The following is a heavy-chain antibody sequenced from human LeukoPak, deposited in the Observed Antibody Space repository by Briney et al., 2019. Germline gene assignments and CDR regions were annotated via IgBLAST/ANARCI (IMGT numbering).Heavy chain of an antibody. V-gene: IGHV5-51*01. D-gene: IGHD3-3*01. Sequence: GESLKISCKGSGYSFTSYWIGWVRQMPGKGLEWMGIIYPGDSDTRYSPSFQGQVTISADKSISTAYLQWSSLKASDTAVYCCARLKRRSGSDAFDIWGQGTMVTVSS. CDR1: GYSFTSYW. J-gene: IGHJ3*02. CDR3: ARLKRRSGSDAFDI. CDR2: IYPGDSDT.